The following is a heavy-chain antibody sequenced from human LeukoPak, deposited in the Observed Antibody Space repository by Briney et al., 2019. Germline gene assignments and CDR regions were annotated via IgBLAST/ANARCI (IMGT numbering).Heavy chain of an antibody. CDR2: IHPSGST. Sequence: SETLSLTCAVYGGSFSGYYWTWTRQPPGKGLEWIGEIHPSGSTHFKPSLRSRVTMSLDTSKNQFSLKLTSVTAADTAVYYCARGQDRAKVGYWGQGTLVTVSS. V-gene: IGHV4-34*01. CDR1: GGSFSGYY. D-gene: IGHD1-26*01. CDR3: ARGQDRAKVGY. J-gene: IGHJ4*02.